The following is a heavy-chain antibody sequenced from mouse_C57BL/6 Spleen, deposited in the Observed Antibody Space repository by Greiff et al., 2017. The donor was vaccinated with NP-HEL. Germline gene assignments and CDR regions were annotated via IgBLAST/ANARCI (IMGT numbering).Heavy chain of an antibody. J-gene: IGHJ3*01. CDR1: GYTFTDYY. V-gene: IGHV1-26*01. D-gene: IGHD3-2*02. Sequence: EVQLQQSGPELVKPGASVKISCKASGYTFTDYYMNWVKQSHGKSLEWIGDINPNNGGTSYNQKFKGKATLTVDKSSSTAYMELRSLTSEDSAIYYCERDSSGPWFACWGKGTLVTVSA. CDR3: ERDSSGPWFAC. CDR2: INPNNGGT.